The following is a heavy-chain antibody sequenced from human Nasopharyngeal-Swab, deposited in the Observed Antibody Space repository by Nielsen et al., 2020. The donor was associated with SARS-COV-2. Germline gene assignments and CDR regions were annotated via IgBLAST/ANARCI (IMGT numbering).Heavy chain of an antibody. CDR2: INAGNSNT. CDR3: TRGVGYSSSWYLGY. J-gene: IGHJ4*02. D-gene: IGHD6-13*01. V-gene: IGHV1-3*01. CDR1: GYTFTSYA. Sequence: VSVKVSCKASGYTFTSYAMHWVRQAPGQRLEWMGWINAGNSNTKYSQKFQGRVTITRDTSATTAYMELSSLRSEDTAVYFCTRGVGYSSSWYLGYWGQGTLVTVSS.